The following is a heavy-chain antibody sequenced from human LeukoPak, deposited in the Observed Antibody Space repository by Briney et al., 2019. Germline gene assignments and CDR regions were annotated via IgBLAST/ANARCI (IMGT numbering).Heavy chain of an antibody. Sequence: GGSLRLSCAASGFTFSTYSMNWVRQAPGMGLEWVSYISGSSSTIYYVDSVKGRFTISRDNAKNSLYLQMNSLRAGDTAVYYCARSYCSGGSCTQIDYWGQGTLVSVSS. CDR1: GFTFSTYS. CDR3: ARSYCSGGSCTQIDY. CDR2: ISGSSSTI. V-gene: IGHV3-48*01. D-gene: IGHD2-15*01. J-gene: IGHJ4*02.